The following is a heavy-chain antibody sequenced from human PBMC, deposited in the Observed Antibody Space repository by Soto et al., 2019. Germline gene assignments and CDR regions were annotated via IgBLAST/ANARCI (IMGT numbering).Heavy chain of an antibody. CDR2: IIPIFGTA. D-gene: IGHD6-13*01. V-gene: IGHV1-69*01. CDR3: ARVPAIAAAGKYYFDY. CDR1: GGTFSSYA. Sequence: QVQLVQSGAEVKKPGSSVKVSCKASGGTFSSYAISWVRQAPGQGLEWMGGIIPIFGTANYAQKFQGRVPITADESTRTDYMELRSLRSEDTAVYYCARVPAIAAAGKYYFDYWGQGTLVTVSS. J-gene: IGHJ4*02.